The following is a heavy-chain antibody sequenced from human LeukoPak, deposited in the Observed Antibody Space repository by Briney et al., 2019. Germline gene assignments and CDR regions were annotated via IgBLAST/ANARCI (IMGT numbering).Heavy chain of an antibody. D-gene: IGHD2-15*01. CDR1: GFTFSSYS. CDR3: AKDRCSDGIGCFYYYMDV. Sequence: GGSLRLSCAASGFTFSSYSMNWVRQAPGKGLEWVSYISSSSSTIYYADSVKGRFTISRDNAKNSLYLQMNSLRAEDTAVYYCAKDRCSDGIGCFYYYMDVWGKGTTVTISS. CDR2: ISSSSSTI. J-gene: IGHJ6*03. V-gene: IGHV3-48*01.